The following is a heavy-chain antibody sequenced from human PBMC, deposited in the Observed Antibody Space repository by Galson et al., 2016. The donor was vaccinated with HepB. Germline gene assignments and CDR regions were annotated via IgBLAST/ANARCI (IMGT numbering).Heavy chain of an antibody. CDR1: GFTFNAYA. CDR3: AQRRLGLGNFYFDY. D-gene: IGHD3-16*01. V-gene: IGHV3-23*01. Sequence: SLRLSCAASGFTFNAYAMSWVRQSPGKGLEWVSAITSSGVGTFYTDSVKGRFTISRDNSKNTLYLQMNSLRVEDTATYFCAQRRLGLGNFYFDYWGQGTL. CDR2: ITSSGVGT. J-gene: IGHJ4*02.